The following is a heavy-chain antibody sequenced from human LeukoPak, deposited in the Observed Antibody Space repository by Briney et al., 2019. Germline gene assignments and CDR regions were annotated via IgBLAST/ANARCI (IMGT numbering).Heavy chain of an antibody. V-gene: IGHV4-61*05. CDR2: IYYSGST. J-gene: IGHJ4*02. CDR1: GGSISSSSYY. CDR3: ARTGGSYHTFDY. Sequence: SETLSLTCTVSGGSISSSSYYWGWIRQPPGKGLEWIGYIYYSGSTNYNPSLKSRVTISVDKSKNQFSLKLSSVTAADTAVYYCARTGGSYHTFDYWGQGTLVTVSS. D-gene: IGHD1-26*01.